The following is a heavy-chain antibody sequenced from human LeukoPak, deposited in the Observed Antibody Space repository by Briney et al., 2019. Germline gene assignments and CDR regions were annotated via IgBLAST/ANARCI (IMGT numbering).Heavy chain of an antibody. CDR2: IYTSGST. V-gene: IGHV4-4*07. CDR1: GGSISSYY. J-gene: IGHJ4*02. Sequence: SETLSLTCTVSGGSISSYYWSWIRQPAGKGLEWIGHIYTSGSTNYNPSLKSRVTMSVDTSKNQFSLNLSSVTAADTAVYYCARVSSSWPSFDYWGQGTLVTVSS. D-gene: IGHD6-13*01. CDR3: ARVSSSWPSFDY.